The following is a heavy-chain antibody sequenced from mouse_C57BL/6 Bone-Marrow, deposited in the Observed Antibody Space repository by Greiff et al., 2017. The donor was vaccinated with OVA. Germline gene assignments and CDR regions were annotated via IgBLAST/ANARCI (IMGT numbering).Heavy chain of an antibody. J-gene: IGHJ3*01. CDR3: TFYGYYLAY. V-gene: IGHV14-4*01. CDR1: GFNIKDDY. D-gene: IGHD2-3*01. CDR2: IDPENGDT. Sequence: EVQLQQSGAELVRPGASVKLSCTASGFNIKDDYMHWVKQRPEQGLEWIGWIDPENGDTEYASKFQGKATITADTSSNTAYLQLSSLTSEDTAVYYCTFYGYYLAYWGQGTLVTVSA.